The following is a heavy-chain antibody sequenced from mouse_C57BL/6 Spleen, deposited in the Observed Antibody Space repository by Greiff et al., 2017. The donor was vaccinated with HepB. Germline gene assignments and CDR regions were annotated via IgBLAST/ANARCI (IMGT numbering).Heavy chain of an antibody. V-gene: IGHV14-2*01. D-gene: IGHD2-1*01. CDR1: GFNITDYY. J-gene: IGHJ4*01. Sequence: EVQLQQSGAELVKPGASVKLSCTASGFNITDYYMHWVKQRTEQGLEWIGRIDPEDGETKYDPKFQGKATITADTSSNTAYLQLSSLTSEDAAVYYCAIVPLYYGNAMDYWGQGTSVTVSS. CDR3: AIVPLYYGNAMDY. CDR2: IDPEDGET.